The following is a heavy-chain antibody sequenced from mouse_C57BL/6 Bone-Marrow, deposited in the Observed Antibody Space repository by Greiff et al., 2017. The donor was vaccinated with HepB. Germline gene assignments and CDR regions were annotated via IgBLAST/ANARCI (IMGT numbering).Heavy chain of an antibody. CDR2: INPNNGGT. Sequence: VQLQQSGPELVKPGASVKISCKASGYTFTDYYINWVKQSHGKSLEWIGDINPNNGGTSYNQKFKGKATLTVDKSSSTAYMELRSLTSEDSAVYYCARRDYYPFAYWGQGTLVTVSA. CDR1: GYTFTDYY. J-gene: IGHJ3*01. D-gene: IGHD1-1*01. CDR3: ARRDYYPFAY. V-gene: IGHV1-26*01.